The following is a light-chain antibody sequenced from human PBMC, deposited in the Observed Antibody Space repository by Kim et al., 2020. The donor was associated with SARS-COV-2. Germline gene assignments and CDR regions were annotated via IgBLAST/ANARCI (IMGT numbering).Light chain of an antibody. CDR2: GAS. CDR3: QQYGYSLS. Sequence: LSQGERATLSCRASQSVSSSYLAWYQLKPGQAPRLLIYGASSRATGIPDRFSGSGSGTDFTLTISRLEPEDFAVYYCQQYGYSLSFGGGTKVEIK. CDR1: QSVSSSY. V-gene: IGKV3-20*01. J-gene: IGKJ4*01.